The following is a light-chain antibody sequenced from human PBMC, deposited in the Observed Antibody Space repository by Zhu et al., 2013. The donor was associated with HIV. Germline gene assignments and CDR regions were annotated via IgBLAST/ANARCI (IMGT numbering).Light chain of an antibody. CDR1: SSDVGAYNY. J-gene: IGLJ2*01. CDR3: SSYTSTSPVV. Sequence: QSALTQPASVSGSPGQSITISCTGTSSDVGAYNYVSWYQHHPGKAPKLMIYEVSSRPSGVSNRFSGSKSDNTASLTISGLQAEDEADYYCSSYTSTSPVVFGGGTKLTVL. V-gene: IGLV2-14*01. CDR2: EVS.